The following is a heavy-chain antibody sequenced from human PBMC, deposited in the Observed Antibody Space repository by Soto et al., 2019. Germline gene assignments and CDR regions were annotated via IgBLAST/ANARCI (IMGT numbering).Heavy chain of an antibody. CDR2: INHSGST. CDR3: AEDFVATVY. V-gene: IGHV4-34*01. J-gene: IGHJ4*02. Sequence: QVQLQQWGAGLLKPSETLSLTCAVYGGSFSGYYWSWIRQPPGKGLEWIGEINHSGSTNYNPSLKSRVTVSVDPSKNQFSLKLSSVTAADTAGYYCAEDFVATVYWGQGTLVTVS. D-gene: IGHD5-12*01. CDR1: GGSFSGYY.